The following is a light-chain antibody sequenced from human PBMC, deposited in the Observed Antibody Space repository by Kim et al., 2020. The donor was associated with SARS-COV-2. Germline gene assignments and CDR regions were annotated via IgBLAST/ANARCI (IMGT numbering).Light chain of an antibody. CDR1: KLGDKY. Sequence: SYELTQPPSVSVSPGQTASITCSGDKLGDKYACWYQQKPGQSPVLVIYQDTKRPSGIPERFSGSNSGDTATLTISGTQAMDEADYYCRAWESTTAVVIGGGTKLTVL. CDR3: RAWESTTAVV. V-gene: IGLV3-1*01. CDR2: QDT. J-gene: IGLJ2*01.